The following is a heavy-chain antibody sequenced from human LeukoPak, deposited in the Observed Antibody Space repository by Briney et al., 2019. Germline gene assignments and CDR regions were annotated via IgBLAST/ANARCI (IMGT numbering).Heavy chain of an antibody. D-gene: IGHD3-22*01. V-gene: IGHV3-30-3*01. J-gene: IGHJ4*02. Sequence: GGSLRLSCAASGFTFSSYAMRWVRQAPGKGLEWVAVISYDGSNKYYSDSVKGRFTISRDNSKNTLYLQTNSLRAEDTAMYYCARDRYYYDSSGYYSPPYWGQGTLVTVSS. CDR1: GFTFSSYA. CDR2: ISYDGSNK. CDR3: ARDRYYYDSSGYYSPPY.